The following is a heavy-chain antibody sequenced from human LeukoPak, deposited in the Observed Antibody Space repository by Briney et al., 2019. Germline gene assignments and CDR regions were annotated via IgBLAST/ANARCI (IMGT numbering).Heavy chain of an antibody. CDR1: GFTFSSYS. CDR3: ARELRMAGGGGY. CDR2: IYSGGST. V-gene: IGHV3-66*01. Sequence: GSLRLSCAASGFTFSSYSMSWVRQAPGKGLEWVSVIYSGGSTYYADSVKGRFTISRDNSKNTLYLQMNSLRAEDTAVYYCARELRMAGGGGYWGQGTLVTVSS. D-gene: IGHD3-16*01. J-gene: IGHJ4*02.